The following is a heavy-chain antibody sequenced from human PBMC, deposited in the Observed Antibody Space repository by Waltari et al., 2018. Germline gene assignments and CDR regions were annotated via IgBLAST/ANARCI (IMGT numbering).Heavy chain of an antibody. D-gene: IGHD6-13*01. J-gene: IGHJ4*02. CDR3: AREGSSSRRNFDY. Sequence: QVQLVESGGGVVQPGRSLRLSCAASGFTFSSYAMHWVRQAPGKGLEWVAVISYDGSNKYYADSVKGRFTISRDNSKNTLYLQMNSLRAEDTAVYYCAREGSSSRRNFDYWGQGTLVTVSS. CDR2: ISYDGSNK. V-gene: IGHV3-30-3*01. CDR1: GFTFSSYA.